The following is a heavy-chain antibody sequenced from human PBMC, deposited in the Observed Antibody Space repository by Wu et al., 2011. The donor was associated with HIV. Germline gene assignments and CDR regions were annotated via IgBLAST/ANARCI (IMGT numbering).Heavy chain of an antibody. V-gene: IGHV1-2*02. CDR2: INPNNGGT. J-gene: IGHJ3*02. D-gene: IGHD5-18*01. CDR1: GYTFTGYY. CDR3: ARDLWLGLGDAFDI. Sequence: QVQLVQSGAEVKKPGASVKVSCKASGYTFTGYYMYWVRQAPGQGLEWMGWINPNNGGTNYAQKFQGRVTMTRDTSISTAYMELSRLRSDDTAVYYCARDLWLGLGDAFDIWAKGQWSPSLQ.